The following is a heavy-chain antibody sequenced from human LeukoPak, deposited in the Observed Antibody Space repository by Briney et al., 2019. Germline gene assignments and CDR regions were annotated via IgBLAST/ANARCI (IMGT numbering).Heavy chain of an antibody. D-gene: IGHD1-14*01. CDR1: GFPFSTLG. CDR3: VSPVFINF. J-gene: IGHJ4*01. Sequence: GGSLRLSCSASGFPFSTLGMHWVRQAPGKGLEHASTIGSDGDGTHYADSVKDRFIISRDNPKNAVYLQMSSLRPEDTAVYYCVSPVFINFWGQGTLVTVSS. V-gene: IGHV3-64D*06. CDR2: IGSDGDGT.